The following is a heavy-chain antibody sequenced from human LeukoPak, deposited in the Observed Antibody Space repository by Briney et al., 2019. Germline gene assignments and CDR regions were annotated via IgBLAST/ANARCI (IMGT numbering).Heavy chain of an antibody. Sequence: GGSLRLSCAASGFTFNNYGMHWVRQAPGKGLEWVAVISYDGRNKHYPDSVKGRFTISRDISTDTLWLQIDSLRTEDTAVYCCAKGPLRGTAAAIDYWGQGTLVTVSS. CDR2: ISYDGRNK. CDR1: GFTFNNYG. D-gene: IGHD2-2*01. CDR3: AKGPLRGTAAAIDY. V-gene: IGHV3-30*18. J-gene: IGHJ4*02.